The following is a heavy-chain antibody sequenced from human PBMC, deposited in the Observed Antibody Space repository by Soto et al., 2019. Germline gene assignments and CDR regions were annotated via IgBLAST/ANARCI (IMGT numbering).Heavy chain of an antibody. CDR1: GYTFTSYY. V-gene: IGHV1-46*01. D-gene: IGHD5-18*01. Sequence: ASVKVSCKASGYTFTSYYMHWVRQAPGQGPEWMGIINPSGGSTSYAQKLQGRVTMTRDTSTSTVYMELSSLRSEDTAVYYCAREVERGYSYGYLEDWGQGTLVTVSS. J-gene: IGHJ4*02. CDR3: AREVERGYSYGYLED. CDR2: INPSGGST.